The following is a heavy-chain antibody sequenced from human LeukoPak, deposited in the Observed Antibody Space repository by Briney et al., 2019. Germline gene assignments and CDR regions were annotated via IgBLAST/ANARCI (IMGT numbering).Heavy chain of an antibody. CDR2: ISYDGSNK. CDR1: GFTFSSYA. J-gene: IGHJ4*02. Sequence: PGGSLRLSCAASGFTFSSYAMHWVRQAPGKGLEWVAVISYDGSNKYYADSVKGRFTISRDNSKNTLYLQMNSLRAKDTAVYYCARDPKTWIQLWLYPGLDYWGQGTLVTVSS. V-gene: IGHV3-30-3*01. D-gene: IGHD5-18*01. CDR3: ARDPKTWIQLWLYPGLDY.